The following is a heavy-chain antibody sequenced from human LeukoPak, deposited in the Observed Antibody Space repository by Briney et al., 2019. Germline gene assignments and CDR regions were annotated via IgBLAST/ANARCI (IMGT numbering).Heavy chain of an antibody. CDR3: ARVSGMGWYFDL. J-gene: IGHJ2*01. CDR1: GGSINNYY. CDR2: VYYSGST. D-gene: IGHD5-24*01. Sequence: SETLSLTCTVSGGSINNYYWSWIRQSPGKGLEWIGHVYYSGSTNYNPSLKRRITISVDRSKNQCSLKLSSVTAADTAVYYCARVSGMGWYFDLWGRGTLVTVSS. V-gene: IGHV4-59*01.